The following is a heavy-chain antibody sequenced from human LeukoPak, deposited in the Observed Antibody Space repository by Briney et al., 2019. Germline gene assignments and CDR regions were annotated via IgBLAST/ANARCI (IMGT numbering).Heavy chain of an antibody. CDR2: VSHTGDT. V-gene: IGHV4-59*08. CDR3: ARHPSATPFDH. J-gene: IGHJ4*02. CDR1: GDSIRSFY. Sequence: SETLSLTCAVSGDSIRSFYWSWIRQPPGKGLEWIGYVSHTGDTNYNPSLKSRVTVSLDTSKNQIALRLTSVTAADTAVYYCARHPSATPFDHWGRGILVTVSS.